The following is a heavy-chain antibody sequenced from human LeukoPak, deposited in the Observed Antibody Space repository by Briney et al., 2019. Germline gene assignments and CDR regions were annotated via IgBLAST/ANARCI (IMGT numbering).Heavy chain of an antibody. CDR3: ARGHYDSSGYCFDY. D-gene: IGHD3-22*01. V-gene: IGHV4-31*03. J-gene: IGHJ4*02. Sequence: KSSETLSLTCTVSGGSISSGGYYWSWIRQHPGKGLEWIGYIYYSGSTYYNPSLKSRVTTSVDTSKNQFSLKLSSVTAADTAVYYCARGHYDSSGYCFDYWGQGTLVTVSS. CDR2: IYYSGST. CDR1: GGSISSGGYY.